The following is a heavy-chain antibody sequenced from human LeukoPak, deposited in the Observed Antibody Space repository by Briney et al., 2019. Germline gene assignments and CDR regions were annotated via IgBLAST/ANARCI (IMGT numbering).Heavy chain of an antibody. Sequence: ASETLSLTCTVSGGSISSSSYFWGWIRQPPGRGLEWIGSLYYSGSTYYNPSLKSRVTISVDTSKDQFSLKLSSVTAADTAVYYCASRDYYDSSGYYQPWGQGTLVTVSS. V-gene: IGHV4-39*01. J-gene: IGHJ4*02. CDR1: GGSISSSSYF. CDR2: LYYSGST. CDR3: ASRDYYDSSGYYQP. D-gene: IGHD3-22*01.